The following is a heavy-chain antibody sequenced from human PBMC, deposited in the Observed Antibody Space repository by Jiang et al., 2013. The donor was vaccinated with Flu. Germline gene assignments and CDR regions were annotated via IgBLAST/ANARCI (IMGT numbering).Heavy chain of an antibody. V-gene: IGHV3-33*08. CDR3: ARAGGSGICQGTGCSRPADAFDI. CDR2: IWYDGSNK. Sequence: VQLVESGGGVVQPGRSLRLSCAASGFTFSSYGMHWVRQAPGKGLEWVAVIWYDGSNKYYADSVKGRFTISRDNSKNTLYLQMNSLRAEDTAVYYCARAGGSGICQGTGCSRPADAFDIWGQGTMVTVSS. CDR1: GFTFSSYG. D-gene: IGHD3-10*01. J-gene: IGHJ3*02.